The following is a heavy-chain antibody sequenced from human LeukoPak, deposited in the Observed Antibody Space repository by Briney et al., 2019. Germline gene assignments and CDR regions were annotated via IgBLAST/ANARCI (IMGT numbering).Heavy chain of an antibody. CDR3: ARIIAGRLDY. CDR1: GDSISKDS. V-gene: IGHV4-59*01. Sequence: SETLSLTCTVSGDSISKDSWSWIRQAPREGLDWIGDMYYSGDTNFDPSLKSRVSISVDPSTNRLSLKLSSVTAADTAVYYCARIIAGRLDYWGQGTLVTVSS. CDR2: MYYSGDT. D-gene: IGHD6-6*01. J-gene: IGHJ4*02.